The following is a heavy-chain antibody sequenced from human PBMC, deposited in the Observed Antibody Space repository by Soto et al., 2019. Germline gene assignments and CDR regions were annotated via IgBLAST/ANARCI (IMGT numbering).Heavy chain of an antibody. J-gene: IGHJ4*02. CDR1: GFSLNNPRMG. V-gene: IGHV2-26*01. CDR3: ARLVGHDYGDFADY. CDR2: IFSNDGK. Sequence: QVTLKESGPVLVKPTETLTLTCTVSGFSLNNPRMGVSWIRQPPGKALEWLTHIFSNDGKSYSTSLKSRLTISKDTSKSQVVLAMTNMDPADTATYYCARLVGHDYGDFADYWGQGTLVTVSS. D-gene: IGHD4-17*01.